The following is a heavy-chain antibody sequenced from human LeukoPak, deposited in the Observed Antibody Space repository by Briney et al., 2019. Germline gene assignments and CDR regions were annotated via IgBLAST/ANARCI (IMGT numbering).Heavy chain of an antibody. J-gene: IGHJ4*02. Sequence: GGSLRLSCATSGFTFSNYWMNWVRQAPGEGLEWVAILRADGGEKHYVDSVRGRFTVSRDNAKNSLYLQMISLRAEDTAVYYCATSDSGPENWGQGTLVTVSS. CDR3: ATSDSGPEN. CDR1: GFTFSNYW. D-gene: IGHD2-15*01. CDR2: LRADGGEK. V-gene: IGHV3-7*01.